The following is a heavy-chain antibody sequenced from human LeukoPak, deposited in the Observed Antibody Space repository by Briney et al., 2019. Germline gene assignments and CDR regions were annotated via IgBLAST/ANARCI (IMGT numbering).Heavy chain of an antibody. J-gene: IGHJ3*02. V-gene: IGHV4-59*01. CDR1: GGSIGSNY. CDR3: ARNRLSHYYVSGSDYFDI. CDR2: IYYSGTT. Sequence: SETLSLTCNVFGGSIGSNYWSWIWQPPGKGLEWIGYIYYSGTTNYNPSLKSRATISVETSKNQISLKLRSVTAADTAVYYCARNRLSHYYVSGSDYFDIWGHGTMVTVSS. D-gene: IGHD3-10*01.